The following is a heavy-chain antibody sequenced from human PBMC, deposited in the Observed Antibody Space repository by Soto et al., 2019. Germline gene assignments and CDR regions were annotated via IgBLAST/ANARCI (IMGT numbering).Heavy chain of an antibody. J-gene: IGHJ6*03. Sequence: PGGSLRLSCAASGFTVSSNYMSWVRQAPGKGLEWVSVIYSGGSTYYADSVKGRFTISRHNSKNTLYLQMNSLRAEDTAVYYCARVSAYYSRPGSYPEAPSYYSSMDVWGKGTRVTLS. CDR2: IYSGGST. D-gene: IGHD3-10*01. CDR3: ARVSAYYSRPGSYPEAPSYYSSMDV. CDR1: GFTVSSNY. V-gene: IGHV3-53*04.